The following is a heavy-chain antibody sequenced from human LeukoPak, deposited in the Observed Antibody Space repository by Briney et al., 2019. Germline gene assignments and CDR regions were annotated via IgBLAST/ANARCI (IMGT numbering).Heavy chain of an antibody. J-gene: IGHJ4*02. CDR1: GGSISSSSYY. CDR2: IYYSGTT. D-gene: IGHD1-14*01. V-gene: IGHV4-39*07. Sequence: SPSETLSLTCTVSGGSISSSSYYWGWIRQPPGKGLEWIGSIYYSGTTYYNPSLKSRVTISVDTSKNQFSLKLSSVTAADTAVYYCARSVSGITGGLFDYWGQGTLVTVSS. CDR3: ARSVSGITGGLFDY.